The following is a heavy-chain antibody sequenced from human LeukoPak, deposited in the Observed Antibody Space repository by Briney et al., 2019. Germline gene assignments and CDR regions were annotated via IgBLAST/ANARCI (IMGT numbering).Heavy chain of an antibody. CDR1: GFTFSSYS. Sequence: GGSLRLSCAASGFTFSSYSMNWVRQAPGKGLEWVSTISGGGGSTYYADSVKGRFTISRDNSKNTLYLQVNSLRAEDTAVYYCAKGGKWDVTPFDYWGQGTLVTVSA. V-gene: IGHV3-23*01. CDR3: AKGGKWDVTPFDY. J-gene: IGHJ4*02. CDR2: ISGGGGST. D-gene: IGHD1-26*01.